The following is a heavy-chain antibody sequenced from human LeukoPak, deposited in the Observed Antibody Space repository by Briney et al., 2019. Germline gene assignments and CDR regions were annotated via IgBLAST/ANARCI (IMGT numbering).Heavy chain of an antibody. CDR3: AKAYLDSRYSSSWYISGMDYFDY. J-gene: IGHJ4*02. CDR2: IYPGNSDT. Sequence: AGESLKISCKGSGYSFNSYWIGWVRQMPGKGLEWMGIIYPGNSDTRYSPSFQGQVTISADKSISTAYLQWSSLKASDTAMYYCAKAYLDSRYSSSWYISGMDYFDYWGQGTLVTVSS. D-gene: IGHD6-13*01. CDR1: GYSFNSYW. V-gene: IGHV5-51*01.